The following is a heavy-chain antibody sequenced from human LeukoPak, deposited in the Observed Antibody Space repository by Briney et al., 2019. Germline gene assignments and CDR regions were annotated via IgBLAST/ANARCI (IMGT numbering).Heavy chain of an antibody. CDR1: GYTFTDYY. V-gene: IGHV1-2*02. D-gene: IGHD4-17*01. CDR3: EIYGDPADY. Sequence: ASVKVSCKASGYTFTDYYMHWVRQAPGQGLEWMGWINPNSGGTNYAQKFQGRVTMTRDTSISTAYMELSRLRSDDTAMYYCEIYGDPADYWGQGTLDTVSS. CDR2: INPNSGGT. J-gene: IGHJ4*02.